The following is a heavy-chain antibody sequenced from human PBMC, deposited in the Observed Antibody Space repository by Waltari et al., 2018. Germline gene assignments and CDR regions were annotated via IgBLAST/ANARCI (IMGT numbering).Heavy chain of an antibody. CDR2: INRRNSAETI. D-gene: IGHD2-21*01. CDR3: TDWYFDY. J-gene: IGHJ4*02. CDR1: GCTFGDYD. Sequence: EVRLDESGGGFVHPGRSLALCVRGYGCTFGDYDMNGVRQAPGKGMEWVGFINRRNSAETIEYAASVKGRFTISRDDSKSVAYLQMDSLKTEDTAVYYCTDWYFDYWGQGTLVAVSS. V-gene: IGHV3-49*04.